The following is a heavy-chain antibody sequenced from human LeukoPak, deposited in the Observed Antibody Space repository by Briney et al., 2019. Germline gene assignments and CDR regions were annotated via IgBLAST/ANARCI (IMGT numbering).Heavy chain of an antibody. CDR2: IYYSGST. J-gene: IGHJ4*02. Sequence: SETLSLTCIVSGGSISSYYWSWIRQPPGKGLEWIGYIYYSGSTTYNPSLKSRVTISVDTSKNQFSLKLSSVTAADTAVYYCARHYDSSAYWYYFDYWGQGTLVTVSS. CDR1: GGSISSYY. D-gene: IGHD3-22*01. CDR3: ARHYDSSAYWYYFDY. V-gene: IGHV4-59*08.